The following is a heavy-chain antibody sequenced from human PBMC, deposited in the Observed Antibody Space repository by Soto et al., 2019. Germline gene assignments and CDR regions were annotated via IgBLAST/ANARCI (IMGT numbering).Heavy chain of an antibody. V-gene: IGHV3-64*01. CDR2: ISSNGGST. J-gene: IGHJ4*02. Sequence: EVQLVESGGGLVQPGGSLRLSCAASGFTFSSYAMHWVRQAPGKGLEYVSAISSNGGSTYYANSVKGRFTISRDNSKNTLYLQMGGLRAEDMAVYYCARGGRGYEFDYWGQGTLVTVSS. CDR1: GFTFSSYA. D-gene: IGHD5-12*01. CDR3: ARGGRGYEFDY.